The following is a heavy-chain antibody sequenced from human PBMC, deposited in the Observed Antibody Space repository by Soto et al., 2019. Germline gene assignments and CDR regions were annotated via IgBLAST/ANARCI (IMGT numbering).Heavy chain of an antibody. V-gene: IGHV2-5*02. CDR2: IYWDDDK. D-gene: IGHD3-3*01. CDR1: GFSLTTSGVG. Sequence: QITLNESGPTVVRPTETLTLTCRFSGFSLTTSGVGVGWIRQSPGKAPEWLALIYWDDDKRYSASLKSRLTITKDTSNIQLVLTVSDLDPTDTATYYCAHRVLRTVFGLVTTTAIYFDFWGQGTPVAVSS. J-gene: IGHJ4*02. CDR3: AHRVLRTVFGLVTTTAIYFDF.